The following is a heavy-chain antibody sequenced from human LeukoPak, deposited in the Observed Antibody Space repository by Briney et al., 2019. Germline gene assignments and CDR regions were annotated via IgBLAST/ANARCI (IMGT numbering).Heavy chain of an antibody. Sequence: SETLSLTCTVSGGSISSGNYYWSWIRQPAGKGLEWIGRMSSSGITNYNASLKSRVTISVHTSKNQFSLNLSSVTAADTAVYYCARDSVAATAYDYWGQGTLVTVSS. CDR2: MSSSGIT. CDR1: GGSISSGNYY. J-gene: IGHJ4*02. CDR3: ARDSVAATAYDY. V-gene: IGHV4-61*02. D-gene: IGHD6-25*01.